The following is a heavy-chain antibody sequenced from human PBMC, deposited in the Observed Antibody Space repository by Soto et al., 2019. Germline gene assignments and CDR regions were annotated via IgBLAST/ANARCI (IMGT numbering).Heavy chain of an antibody. J-gene: IGHJ4*02. CDR3: SKDRGVRGDY. Sequence: EVQLLESGGDLVQPGGSLRLSCAASGFTFSSYAMNWVRQAPGKGLEWVASISGTGDSTYYADSVKGRFTISRDNFANTLYRQMHSLRVDDTAVYYCSKDRGVRGDYWGQGTLVIVSS. CDR2: ISGTGDST. V-gene: IGHV3-23*01. D-gene: IGHD3-10*01. CDR1: GFTFSSYA.